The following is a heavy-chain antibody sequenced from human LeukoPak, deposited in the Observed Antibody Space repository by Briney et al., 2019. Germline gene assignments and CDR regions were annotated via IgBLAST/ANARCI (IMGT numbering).Heavy chain of an antibody. J-gene: IGHJ4*02. V-gene: IGHV3-33*01. CDR1: GFIFSHFG. Sequence: PGGSLRLSCATSGFIFSHFGMHWVRQAPGKGLEWVAAIQSDGSQEYFADSVKGRSTISRDKSKSTMYLQIDTLRAEDTAVYYCARDSWLIKTCRDYWGRGTLVTVSS. D-gene: IGHD3-10*01. CDR3: ARDSWLIKTCRDY. CDR2: IQSDGSQE.